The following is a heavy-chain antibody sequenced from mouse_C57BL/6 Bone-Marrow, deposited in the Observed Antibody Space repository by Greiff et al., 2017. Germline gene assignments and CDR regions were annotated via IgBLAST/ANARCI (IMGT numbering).Heavy chain of an antibody. CDR1: GYTFTSYW. V-gene: IGHV1-59*01. J-gene: IGHJ3*01. CDR2: IDPSDSYT. Sequence: QVQLKESGAELVRPGTSVKLSCKASGYTFTSYWMHWVKQRPGQGLEWIGVIDPSDSYTNYNQKFKGKATLTVDTSSSTAYMQLSSLTSEDSAVYYCARRGTGTGFAYWGQGTLVTVSA. D-gene: IGHD4-1*01. CDR3: ARRGTGTGFAY.